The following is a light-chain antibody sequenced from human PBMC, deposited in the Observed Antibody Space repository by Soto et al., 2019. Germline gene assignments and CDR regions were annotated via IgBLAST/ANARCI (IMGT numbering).Light chain of an antibody. CDR3: TSYAGNYSFFHV. CDR1: SSDVGAYNY. Sequence: QSVLTQPPSASGSPGQSVTISCTGTSSDVGAYNYVSWYQQLPGKAPKLIIYEVSKRPSGVPDRFSGSKSGNTAPLTASGLQAEDESDYYCTSYAGNYSFFHVFGTGTEVPVL. J-gene: IGLJ1*01. CDR2: EVS. V-gene: IGLV2-8*01.